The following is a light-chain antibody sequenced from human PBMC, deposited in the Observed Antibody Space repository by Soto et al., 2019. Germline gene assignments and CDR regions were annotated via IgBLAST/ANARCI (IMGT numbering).Light chain of an antibody. CDR3: GTWDSSLSAGV. J-gene: IGLJ3*02. CDR2: DNN. V-gene: IGLV1-51*01. Sequence: QSVLTQPPSVSAAPGQKVTISCSGSSSNIGENYVAWYQHLPGTAPKVFIYDNNKRPSAIPDRFSDSKSGTSATLGITGLRTGDEADYYCGTWDSSLSAGVFGGGTKVTVL. CDR1: SSNIGENY.